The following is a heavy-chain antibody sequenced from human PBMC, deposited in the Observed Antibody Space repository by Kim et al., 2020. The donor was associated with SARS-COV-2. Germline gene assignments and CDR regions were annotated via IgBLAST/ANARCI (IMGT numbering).Heavy chain of an antibody. CDR3: AGVAWDAILTGYDP. CDR2: SSEGGTT. J-gene: IGHJ5*02. D-gene: IGHD3-9*01. Sequence: PETLSLTCAVSGGSISSSSWWTWVRQPPGKGLEWIGESSEGGTTNYNPSLKSRVTISVDKSKNQFSLKLRSVTAADTAVYFCAGVAWDAILTGYDPWGQGILVSVSS. V-gene: IGHV4-4*01. CDR1: GGSISSSSW.